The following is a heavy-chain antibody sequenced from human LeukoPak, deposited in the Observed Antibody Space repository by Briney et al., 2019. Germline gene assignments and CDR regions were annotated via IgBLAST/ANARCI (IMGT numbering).Heavy chain of an antibody. V-gene: IGHV1-46*01. D-gene: IGHD3-22*01. CDR3: ARDLLLYHYDSSGSQFDY. J-gene: IGHJ4*02. Sequence: ASVKVSCKASGYTFTGYYMHWVRQAPGQGLEWMGIINPSGGNTNYAQKLQGRVTMTTDTSTSTAYMELRSLRSDDTAVYYCARDLLLYHYDSSGSQFDYWGQGTLVTVSS. CDR1: GYTFTGYY. CDR2: INPSGGNT.